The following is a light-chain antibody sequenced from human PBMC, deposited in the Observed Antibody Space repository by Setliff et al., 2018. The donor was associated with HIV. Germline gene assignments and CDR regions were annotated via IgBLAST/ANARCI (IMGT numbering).Light chain of an antibody. CDR2: EVT. V-gene: IGLV2-23*02. CDR1: SNDVGRYNL. J-gene: IGLJ1*01. CDR3: CSYAGTDTFVV. Sequence: QSVLTQPPSASGSPGQSVTISCTGTSNDVGRYNLVSWYQQYPGKAPKVIIYEVTKRPSGVSNRFSGSKSGNTASLAISGLQADDEGDYYCCSYAGTDTFVVFGTGTKVTVL.